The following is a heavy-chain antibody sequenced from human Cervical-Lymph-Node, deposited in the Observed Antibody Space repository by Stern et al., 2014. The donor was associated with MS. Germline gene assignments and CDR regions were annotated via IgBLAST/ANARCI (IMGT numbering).Heavy chain of an antibody. CDR2: ISSSSSTT. D-gene: IGHD6-19*01. J-gene: IGHJ4*02. V-gene: IGHV3-48*01. CDR1: GFTFSTYS. Sequence: EVQLVESGGGLVQPGGSLRLSCAASGFTFSTYSMTWVRQAPGKGLEWLFYISSSSSTTYYADSVKDRFIISRDNAKNSLYLQMNSLRVEDTAVYYCARASFKQGTNGWYPNYWGQGSLVTVS. CDR3: ARASFKQGTNGWYPNY.